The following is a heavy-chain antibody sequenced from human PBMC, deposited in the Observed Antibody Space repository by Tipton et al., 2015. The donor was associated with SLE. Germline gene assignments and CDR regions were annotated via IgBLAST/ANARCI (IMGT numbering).Heavy chain of an antibody. Sequence: SLRLSCAASGFTFSSYWMHWVRQVPGKGLVWVSYINTDGSATGYADSVKGRFTISRDNAKNMLYLQMNSLRAGHTAVYYCAGKWGYGAFDNWGQGTLVTVSS. V-gene: IGHV3-74*01. CDR3: AGKWGYGAFDN. D-gene: IGHD1-26*01. CDR1: GFTFSSYW. CDR2: INTDGSAT. J-gene: IGHJ3*02.